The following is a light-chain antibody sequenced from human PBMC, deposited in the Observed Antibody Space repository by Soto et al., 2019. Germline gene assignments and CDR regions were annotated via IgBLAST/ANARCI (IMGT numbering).Light chain of an antibody. J-gene: IGLJ2*01. Sequence: QSVSESPGKTVTISCTRSSGSIASNYVQWYQQRPGSAPTTLIYEDNQRPSGVPDRFSGSIDSSSNSASLTISGLKTEDEADYYCQSYDSSNHVVFGGGTKLTVL. CDR2: EDN. V-gene: IGLV6-57*03. CDR1: SGSIASNY. CDR3: QSYDSSNHVV.